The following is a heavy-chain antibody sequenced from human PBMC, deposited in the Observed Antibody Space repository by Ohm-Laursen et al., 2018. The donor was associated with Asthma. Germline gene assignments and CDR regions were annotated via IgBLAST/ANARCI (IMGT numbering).Heavy chain of an antibody. V-gene: IGHV4-39*01. CDR2: IYYSGST. D-gene: IGHD1-26*01. J-gene: IGHJ4*02. CDR3: ASGLVGATLVVDY. Sequence: SDTLSLTCTVSGGSISSSSYYWGWIRQPPGKGLEWIGSIYYSGSTYYNPSLKSRVTISVDTSKNQFSLKLSSVTAADTAVYYCASGLVGATLVVDYWGQGTLVTVSS. CDR1: GGSISSSSYY.